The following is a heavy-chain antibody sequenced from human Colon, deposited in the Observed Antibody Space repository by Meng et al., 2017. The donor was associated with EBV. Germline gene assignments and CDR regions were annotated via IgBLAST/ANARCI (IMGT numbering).Heavy chain of an antibody. D-gene: IGHD5-24*01. CDR2: IYHGGNT. CDR1: GASISSNNW. Sequence: QVQLQEPGPGLVEPSGTLSLTCAVSGASISSNNWWSWVRQPPGKGLEWIGEIYHGGNTNYNPSLKSRVTISVDRSNDQFSLSLSSVTAADTAVYYCARGNAYNAPSFDYWGQGTLVTVSS. CDR3: ARGNAYNAPSFDY. J-gene: IGHJ4*02. V-gene: IGHV4-4*02.